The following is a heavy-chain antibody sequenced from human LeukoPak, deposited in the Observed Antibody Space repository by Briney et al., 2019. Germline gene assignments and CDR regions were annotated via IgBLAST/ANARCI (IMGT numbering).Heavy chain of an antibody. Sequence: AAVKLSCNASGYTFNNYDINRVRQTTERGHEWRGWLEPNSGDIGCAQKFQGRLNMTRSTAINTAYMEVSSLRSEATAVYCCARAPGNYVHWFAPWGQGSLVTVYS. D-gene: IGHD3-10*02. CDR1: GYTFNNYD. V-gene: IGHV1-8*02. CDR2: LEPNSGDI. CDR3: ARAPGNYVHWFAP. J-gene: IGHJ5*02.